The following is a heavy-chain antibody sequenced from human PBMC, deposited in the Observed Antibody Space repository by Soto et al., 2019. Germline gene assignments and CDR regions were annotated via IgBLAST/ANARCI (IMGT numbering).Heavy chain of an antibody. CDR1: GFIVSNNY. CDR3: ARYGSGSLFL. V-gene: IGHV3-66*01. Sequence: EVQLVESGGGLVQPGGSLRLSGAASGFIVSNNYMSWVRQAPGKGLEWVSIIYSDDKTYYADSVKGRFTVSRDSSKNTVYLQMNSLRAEDTAVYYCARYGSGSLFLWGQGTLVTVSS. J-gene: IGHJ4*02. CDR2: IYSDDKT. D-gene: IGHD3-10*01.